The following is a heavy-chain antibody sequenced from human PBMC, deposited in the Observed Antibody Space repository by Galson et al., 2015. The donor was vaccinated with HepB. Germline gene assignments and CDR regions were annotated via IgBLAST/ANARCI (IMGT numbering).Heavy chain of an antibody. D-gene: IGHD3-22*01. Sequence: SLRLSCAASGFTFSSYAMHWVRQAPGKGLEWVAVISYDGSNKYYADSVKGRFTIPRDNAKNSLYVQMNSLRAEDTAVYYCARDPGVVVITKYWYFDLWGRGTLVTVSS. CDR2: ISYDGSNK. V-gene: IGHV3-30-3*01. CDR1: GFTFSSYA. CDR3: ARDPGVVVITKYWYFDL. J-gene: IGHJ2*01.